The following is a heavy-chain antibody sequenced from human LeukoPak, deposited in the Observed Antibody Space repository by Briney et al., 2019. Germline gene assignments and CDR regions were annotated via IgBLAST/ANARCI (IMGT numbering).Heavy chain of an antibody. V-gene: IGHV4-4*07. CDR2: IYTSGST. D-gene: IGHD3-10*01. Sequence: SETLSLTCTVSGGSISSYYWSWIRQPAGKGLEWIGRIYTSGSTNYNPSLKSRVTMSVDTSENQFSLKLSSVTAADTAVYYCARALLWFGESQVGWFDPWGQGTLVTVSS. CDR1: GGSISSYY. J-gene: IGHJ5*02. CDR3: ARALLWFGESQVGWFDP.